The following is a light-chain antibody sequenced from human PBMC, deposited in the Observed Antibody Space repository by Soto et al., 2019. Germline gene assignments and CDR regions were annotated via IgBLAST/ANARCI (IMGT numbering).Light chain of an antibody. V-gene: IGKV3-20*01. J-gene: IGKJ2*01. Sequence: EIRLTQSPGTLSLSPGDRATLSCRASQTVSNIYLVWYQQRPGQAPRLLIYETSIRASGIPDRFSGSGYGTDFTLTICILEPEDFAVYWCQRFGISPYTFGKGT. CDR2: ETS. CDR3: QRFGISPYT. CDR1: QTVSNIY.